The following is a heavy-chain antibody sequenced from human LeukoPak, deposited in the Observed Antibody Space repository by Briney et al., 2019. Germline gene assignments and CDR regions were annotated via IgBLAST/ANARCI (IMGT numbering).Heavy chain of an antibody. Sequence: ASVKVSCKASGYTFTGYYMHWARQAPGQGLEWMGWINPNSGGTNYAQKFQGRVTMTKDTSISTAYMELSRLRSDDTAVYYCARDWGIVVVPAANPYYYYMDVWGKGTTVTVSS. CDR1: GYTFTGYY. CDR2: INPNSGGT. V-gene: IGHV1-2*02. J-gene: IGHJ6*03. CDR3: ARDWGIVVVPAANPYYYYMDV. D-gene: IGHD2-2*01.